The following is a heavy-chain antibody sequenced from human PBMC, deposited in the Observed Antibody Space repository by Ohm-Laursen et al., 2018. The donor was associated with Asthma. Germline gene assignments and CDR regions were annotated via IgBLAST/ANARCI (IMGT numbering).Heavy chain of an antibody. CDR1: GFTFSNYE. CDR2: ISSSGSLI. J-gene: IGHJ4*02. D-gene: IGHD2-2*01. V-gene: IGHV3-64D*08. CDR3: ARDGLYCSSTNCFFDY. Sequence: SLRLSCSASGFTFSNYEMHWVRQAPGKGLEYLSSISSSGSLIYYADSVKGRLTISRDNSKNTLDLQMSSLRAEDTAVYYCARDGLYCSSTNCFFDYWGQGTLVTVSS.